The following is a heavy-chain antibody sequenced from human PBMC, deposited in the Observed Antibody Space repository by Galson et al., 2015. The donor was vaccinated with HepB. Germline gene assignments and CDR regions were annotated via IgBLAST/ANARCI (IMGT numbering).Heavy chain of an antibody. V-gene: IGHV3-30*02. D-gene: IGHD5-18*01. CDR3: AQLPSYNVDTADY. CDR1: GFTFSSCG. J-gene: IGHJ4*02. Sequence: SLRLSCAASGFTFSSCGMHWVRQAPGKGLEWVAFIRYDGSNKYYADSVKGRFTISRDNSKNTLYLQMNSLRAEDTAVYYCAQLPSYNVDTADYWGQGTLVTVSS. CDR2: IRYDGSNK.